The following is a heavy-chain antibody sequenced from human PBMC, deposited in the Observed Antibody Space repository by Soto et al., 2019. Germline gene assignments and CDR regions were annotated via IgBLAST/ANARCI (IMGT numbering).Heavy chain of an antibody. CDR1: GYRFTDFS. D-gene: IGHD6-19*01. CDR3: ARDYTSGWRDFEF. V-gene: IGHV1-3*01. J-gene: IGHJ4*02. CDR2: INAATGHT. Sequence: QVQLVQSGAEVKKPGASVKVSCTTSGYRFTDFSKQWVRQGPEQRLEWVGWINAATGHTEYSQKFQGRVTITTDTSASTGYMELTSLRSEDTGVYYCARDYTSGWRDFEFWGQGTVVTVSS.